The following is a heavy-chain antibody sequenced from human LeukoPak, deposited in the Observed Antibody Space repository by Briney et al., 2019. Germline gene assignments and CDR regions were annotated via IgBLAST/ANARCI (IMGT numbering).Heavy chain of an antibody. CDR1: GGTFTSYA. CDR3: ARDPVFGYSSGSGVRGSDY. V-gene: IGHV7-4-1*02. D-gene: IGHD6-19*01. Sequence: GASVKVSCKASGGTFTSYAMNWVRQAPGQGLEWMGWINTNTGNPTYAQGFTGRFVFSLDTSVSTAYLQISSLKAEDTAVYYCARDPVFGYSSGSGVRGSDYWGQGTLVTVSS. J-gene: IGHJ4*02. CDR2: INTNTGNP.